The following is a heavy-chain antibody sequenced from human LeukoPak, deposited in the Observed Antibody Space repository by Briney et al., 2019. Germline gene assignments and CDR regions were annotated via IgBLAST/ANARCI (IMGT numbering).Heavy chain of an antibody. CDR1: GFTFRNYW. D-gene: IGHD4-17*01. V-gene: IGHV3-7*01. CDR3: ARGPSGDYGDYGL. Sequence: GGSLRLSCAASGFTFRNYWMSWVRQAPGKGLEWVANIKQDGSQKYYVDSVKGRFTISRDNTKKSLYLEMNSLRTEDTAVYYCARGPSGDYGDYGLWGRGTLVIVSS. CDR2: IKQDGSQK. J-gene: IGHJ4*02.